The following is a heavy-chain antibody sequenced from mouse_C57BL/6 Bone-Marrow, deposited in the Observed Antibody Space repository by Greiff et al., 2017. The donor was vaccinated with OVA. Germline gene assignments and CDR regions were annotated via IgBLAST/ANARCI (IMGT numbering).Heavy chain of an antibody. J-gene: IGHJ1*03. V-gene: IGHV1-64*01. D-gene: IGHD1-1*01. CDR2: IHPNSGST. CDR3: AIGDYYYGSSSYWYFDV. Sequence: QVQLQQPGAELVKPGASVKLSCKASGYTFTSYWMHWVKQRPGQGLEWIGMIHPNSGSTNYNEKFKSKATLTVDKSSSTAYMQLSSLTSEDSAVYYWAIGDYYYGSSSYWYFDVWGTGTTVTVSS. CDR1: GYTFTSYW.